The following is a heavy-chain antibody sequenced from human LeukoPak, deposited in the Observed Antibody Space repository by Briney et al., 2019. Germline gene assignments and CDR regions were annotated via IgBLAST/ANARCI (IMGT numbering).Heavy chain of an antibody. CDR2: ISGSHDST. Sequence: PGGSLRLSCAASGFTFSTYAMSWVRQAPGKGLEWVSAISGSHDSTYYADSVKGRFTISRGSSKNTLYLQMNNLRAEDTAVYYCAKGGRLSLNFDYWGQGTLVTVSS. CDR3: AKGGRLSLNFDY. D-gene: IGHD1-26*01. J-gene: IGHJ4*02. V-gene: IGHV3-23*01. CDR1: GFTFSTYA.